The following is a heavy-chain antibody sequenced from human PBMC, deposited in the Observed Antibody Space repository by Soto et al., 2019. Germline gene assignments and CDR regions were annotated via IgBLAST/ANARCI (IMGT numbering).Heavy chain of an antibody. CDR3: ARDLGYGGNHDGNELGY. CDR2: INPSGGST. V-gene: IGHV1-46*01. CDR1: GYTFTSYY. D-gene: IGHD2-15*01. J-gene: IGHJ4*02. Sequence: GASVKVSCKASGYTFTSYYMHWVRQAPGQGLEWMGIINPSGGSTSYAQKFQGRVTMTRDTSTSTVYMELSSLRSEDTAVYYCARDLGYGGNHDGNELGYWRQGTLVTVSS.